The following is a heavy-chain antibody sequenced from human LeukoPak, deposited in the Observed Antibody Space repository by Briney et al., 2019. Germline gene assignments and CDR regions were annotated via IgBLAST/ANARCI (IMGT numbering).Heavy chain of an antibody. CDR2: ISAYNGNT. CDR3: AREEASRFDY. Sequence: GASVKVSCKASGYTFTGYSMHWVRQAPGQGLEWMGWISAYNGNTNYAQKLQGRVTMTTDTSTSTAYMELRSLRSDDTAVYYCAREEASRFDYWGQGTLVTVSS. J-gene: IGHJ4*02. CDR1: GYTFTGYS. V-gene: IGHV1-18*04.